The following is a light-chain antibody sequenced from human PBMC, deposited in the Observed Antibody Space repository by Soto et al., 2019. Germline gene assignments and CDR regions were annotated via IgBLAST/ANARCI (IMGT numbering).Light chain of an antibody. Sequence: EIVMTQSPATLSVSPVEIANLSFRASQSVFSSLACYQQKPGQAPRLLIYGAATRATGIPARFSGSGSGTEFTLTISSLQSEDFAVYYCQQYHNWPACGQGTKGDVK. CDR3: QQYHNWPA. V-gene: IGKV3-15*01. J-gene: IGKJ1*01. CDR1: QSVFSS. CDR2: GAA.